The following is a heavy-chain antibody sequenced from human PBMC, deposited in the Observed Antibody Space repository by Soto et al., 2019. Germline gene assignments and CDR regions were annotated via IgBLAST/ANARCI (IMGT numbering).Heavy chain of an antibody. CDR2: IYHSGST. CDR3: ARCGYSYSARFFDS. V-gene: IGHV4-38-2*02. J-gene: IGHJ4*02. Sequence: SETLSLTCTVSGHSIGSGFYYWGWVRQPPGKGPQWIGSIYHSGSTYYNPSLQSRVTMSVDTSKNQLSLKLSSVTAADTAVYYCARCGYSYSARFFDSWGQGTRVTVSS. D-gene: IGHD5-18*01. CDR1: GHSIGSGFYY.